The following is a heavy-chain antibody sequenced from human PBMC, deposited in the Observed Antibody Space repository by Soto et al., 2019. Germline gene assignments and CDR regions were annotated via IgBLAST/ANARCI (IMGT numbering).Heavy chain of an antibody. Sequence: SETLSLTCTVSGGSISSSSYYWGWIRQPPGKGLEWIGSIYYSGSTYYNPSLKSRVTISVDTSKNQFSLKLSSVTAADTAVYYCARHVGGYCSGGSCYSPYYYYYYMDVWGKGTTVTVSS. CDR1: GGSISSSSYY. D-gene: IGHD2-15*01. CDR3: ARHVGGYCSGGSCYSPYYYYYYMDV. CDR2: IYYSGST. J-gene: IGHJ6*03. V-gene: IGHV4-39*01.